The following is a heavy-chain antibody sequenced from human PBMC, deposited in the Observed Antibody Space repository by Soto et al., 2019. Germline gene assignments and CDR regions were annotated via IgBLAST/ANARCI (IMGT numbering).Heavy chain of an antibody. D-gene: IGHD2-21*01. V-gene: IGHV3-23*01. Sequence: GGSLRLSCAASGFTFSNYAMNWVRQAPGKGLEWVSLIGDSGRRTHYADSVKGRFTISRDNSKNTLYLQMNSLTIEDTAIYYCAKDYPASGATVISPLTPIDYWGRGTLVTVSS. J-gene: IGHJ4*02. CDR2: IGDSGRRT. CDR3: AKDYPASGATVISPLTPIDY. CDR1: GFTFSNYA.